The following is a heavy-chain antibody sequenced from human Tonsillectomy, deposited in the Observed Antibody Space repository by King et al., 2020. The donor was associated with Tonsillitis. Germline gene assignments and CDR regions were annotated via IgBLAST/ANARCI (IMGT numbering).Heavy chain of an antibody. J-gene: IGHJ4*03. Sequence: QLVQSGPELKKPGESLKISCKGSGYTYTNYWIAWMRQTPGRGLEWMGIIFAGDSDTRYNPSFQGQVTISADKRTTTAHLQWSSLKTSDSAIYYCARGGDYYDASGYLATGYF. D-gene: IGHD3-22*01. V-gene: IGHV5-51*03. CDR3: ARGGDYYDASGYLATGYF. CDR2: IFAGDSDT. CDR1: GYTYTNYW.